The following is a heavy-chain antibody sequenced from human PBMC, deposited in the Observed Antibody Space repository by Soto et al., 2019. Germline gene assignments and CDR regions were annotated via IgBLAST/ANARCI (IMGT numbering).Heavy chain of an antibody. CDR2: ISAYNYNT. J-gene: IGHJ5*02. CDR1: GYTFTSYG. Sequence: QVQLVQSGAEVKKPGASVKVSCKASGYTFTSYGLSWVRQAPGQGLEWMGRISAYNYNTNYALKLQGRVTMTTDTSTSTDYMELRSLRSADTAVYYCARVVGALGHWFDPWGQGTLVTVSS. V-gene: IGHV1-18*01. D-gene: IGHD1-26*01. CDR3: ARVVGALGHWFDP.